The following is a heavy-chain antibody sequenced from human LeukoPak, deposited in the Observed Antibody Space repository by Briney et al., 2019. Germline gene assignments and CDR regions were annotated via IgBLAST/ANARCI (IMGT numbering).Heavy chain of an antibody. Sequence: PSETLSLTCTVSGGSISSGGYYWSWLRQHPGQGLEWIGYIYYSGSTYYNPSLKSRVTISVDTSKNQFSLKLSSVTAADTAMYYCARDGWLLFSYGTDVWGQGTTVTVSS. V-gene: IGHV4-31*03. CDR2: IYYSGST. D-gene: IGHD5-18*01. J-gene: IGHJ6*02. CDR3: ARDGWLLFSYGTDV. CDR1: GGSISSGGYY.